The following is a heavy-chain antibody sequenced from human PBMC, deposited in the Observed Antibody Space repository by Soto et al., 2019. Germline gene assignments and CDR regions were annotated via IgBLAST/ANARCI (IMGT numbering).Heavy chain of an antibody. Sequence: SQTLSLTCAISGDSVSSNSAAWNWIRQSPSRGLEWLGRTYYRSKWYNDYAVSVKSRITINPDTSKNQFSLQLNSVTPEDTAVYYCARDREGAEQLVPNYFYCMDVWGKGTTVTVSS. V-gene: IGHV6-1*01. CDR1: GDSVSSNSAA. CDR3: ARDREGAEQLVPNYFYCMDV. D-gene: IGHD6-6*01. CDR2: TYYRSKWYN. J-gene: IGHJ6*04.